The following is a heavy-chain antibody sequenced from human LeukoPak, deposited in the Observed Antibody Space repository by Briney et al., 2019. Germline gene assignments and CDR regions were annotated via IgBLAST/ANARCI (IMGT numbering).Heavy chain of an antibody. Sequence: GGSLRLSCAASGFTFSSYGMSWVRQAPGKGLEWVSGISGSGGHTYYADSVKGRFTISRDNSKNTLYLQMNSLRVEDTAVYYCARTIWFGDGDGGYDYWGPGTLVTVSS. CDR1: GFTFSSYG. D-gene: IGHD3-10*01. V-gene: IGHV3-23*01. CDR3: ARTIWFGDGDGGYDY. CDR2: ISGSGGHT. J-gene: IGHJ4*02.